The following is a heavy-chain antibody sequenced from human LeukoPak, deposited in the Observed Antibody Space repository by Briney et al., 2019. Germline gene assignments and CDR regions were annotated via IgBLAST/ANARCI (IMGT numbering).Heavy chain of an antibody. Sequence: PGGSLRLSCAASGFTFSSYGMSWVRQAPGKGLEWVSAISGSGGSTYYADSVKGRFTISRDNSKNTLYLQMNSLRAEDTAVYYCAKDWAGDDYYYYMDVWGKGTTVTISS. V-gene: IGHV3-23*01. CDR3: AKDWAGDDYYYYMDV. D-gene: IGHD7-27*01. CDR1: GFTFSSYG. CDR2: ISGSGGST. J-gene: IGHJ6*03.